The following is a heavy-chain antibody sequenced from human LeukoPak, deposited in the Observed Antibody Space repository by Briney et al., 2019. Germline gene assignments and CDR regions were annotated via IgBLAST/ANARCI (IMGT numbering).Heavy chain of an antibody. J-gene: IGHJ5*02. CDR1: GFTFDDYA. Sequence: GGSLRLSCAASGFTFDDYAMHWVRQAPGKGLEWVSLISWDGGSTYCADSVKGRFTISRDNAKNSLYLQMNSLRAEDTAVYYCARSSLEYLNWFDPWGQGTLVTVSS. D-gene: IGHD2/OR15-2a*01. CDR2: ISWDGGST. V-gene: IGHV3-43D*03. CDR3: ARSSLEYLNWFDP.